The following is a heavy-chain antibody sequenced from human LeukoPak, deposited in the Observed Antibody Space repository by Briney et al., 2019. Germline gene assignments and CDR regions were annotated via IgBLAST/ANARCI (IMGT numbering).Heavy chain of an antibody. CDR2: IKQDGSEK. Sequence: GGSLRLSCAASGFTFSSYWMSWVRQAPGKGLEWVANIKQDGSEKYYVDSVKGRFTISRDNAKNSLYLQMNSLRAEDTAVYYCARGSPLQPAFAAKGVDYWGQGTLVTVSS. CDR3: ARGSPLQPAFAAKGVDY. D-gene: IGHD2-2*01. J-gene: IGHJ4*02. CDR1: GFTFSSYW. V-gene: IGHV3-7*01.